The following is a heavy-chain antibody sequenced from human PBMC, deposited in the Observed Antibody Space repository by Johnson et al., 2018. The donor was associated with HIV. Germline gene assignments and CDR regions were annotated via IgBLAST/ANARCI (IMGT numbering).Heavy chain of an antibody. CDR1: GFTFSSYW. V-gene: IGHV3-74*01. D-gene: IGHD6-19*01. Sequence: VQLVESGGGLVQPGGSLRLSCTASGFTFSSYWMHWVRQAPGKGLVWVSRINSDGSSTRNADSVKGRFTISRDNAKNTLYLQMNSQRGEDTAVYYCASGGGGWEEGALDVWGQGTMVTVSS. CDR3: ASGGGGWEEGALDV. CDR2: INSDGSST. J-gene: IGHJ3*01.